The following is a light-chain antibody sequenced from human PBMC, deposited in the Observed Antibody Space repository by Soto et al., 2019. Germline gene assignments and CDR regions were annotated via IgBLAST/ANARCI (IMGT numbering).Light chain of an antibody. J-gene: IGLJ1*01. Sequence: QSALTQPASVSGSPGQSITISCTGSSSDVGGYHYVSWYQQYPGGAPKLVISEVSNRPSGVSNRFSGSKSGNTASLTISGLQADDEADYYCSSYTASSTLLFGTGTKLTVL. CDR2: EVS. CDR3: SSYTASSTLL. CDR1: SSDVGGYHY. V-gene: IGLV2-14*01.